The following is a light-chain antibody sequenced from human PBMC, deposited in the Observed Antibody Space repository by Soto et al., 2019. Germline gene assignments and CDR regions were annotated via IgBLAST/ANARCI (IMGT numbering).Light chain of an antibody. J-gene: IGKJ3*01. Sequence: DIVMTQSPDSLAVSLGERATINCKSSQSVLYSSNNKNYLAWYQQKPGQPPKLLIYWASTRESGVPDRFSGNGSGKEFTLTISSLQAEDVAVYYCQQYYSTPFTFGHGTKVDIK. CDR1: QSVLYSSNNKNY. V-gene: IGKV4-1*01. CDR3: QQYYSTPFT. CDR2: WAS.